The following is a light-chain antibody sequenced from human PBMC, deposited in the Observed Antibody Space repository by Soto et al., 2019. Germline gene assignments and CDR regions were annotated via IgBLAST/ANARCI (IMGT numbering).Light chain of an antibody. CDR3: TSYTSSSANWV. J-gene: IGLJ3*02. CDR1: SSDVGGYNY. CDR2: EVS. V-gene: IGLV2-14*01. Sequence: QSALTQPASVSGSPGQSITISCTGTSSDVGGYNYVSWYQQHPGKAPKLMIYEVSYRPSGISNRFSGSKSGNTASLTISGLQAEDEADYYCTSYTSSSANWVFGGGTKLTVL.